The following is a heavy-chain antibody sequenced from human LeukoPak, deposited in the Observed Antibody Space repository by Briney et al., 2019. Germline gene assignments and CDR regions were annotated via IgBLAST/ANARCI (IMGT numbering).Heavy chain of an antibody. J-gene: IGHJ5*02. CDR2: INHSGST. CDR1: GGSFSDYY. Sequence: SETLSLTCAVHGGSFSDYYWSWIRQPPGKGLEWIGEINHSGSTNYNPSLKTRVTISVDTSKNQFSLKLSSVTAADTAVYYCARGYGSGTYNWFDPWGQGTLVTVSS. D-gene: IGHD3-10*01. V-gene: IGHV4-34*01. CDR3: ARGYGSGTYNWFDP.